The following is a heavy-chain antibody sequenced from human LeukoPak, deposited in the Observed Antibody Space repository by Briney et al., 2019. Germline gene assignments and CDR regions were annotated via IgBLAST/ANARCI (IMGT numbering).Heavy chain of an antibody. CDR2: INPNSGGT. CDR3: ARDTRKQWLVGGGNWFDP. J-gene: IGHJ5*02. D-gene: IGHD6-19*01. CDR1: GYTFGAYF. V-gene: IGHV1-2*02. Sequence: GASVKVSCKAFGYTFGAYFMHWVRQAPGQGLEWMGWINPNSGGTNYAQKFQGRVTMTRDTSISTAYMELSRLRSDDTAVYYCARDTRKQWLVGGGNWFDPWGQGTLVTVSS.